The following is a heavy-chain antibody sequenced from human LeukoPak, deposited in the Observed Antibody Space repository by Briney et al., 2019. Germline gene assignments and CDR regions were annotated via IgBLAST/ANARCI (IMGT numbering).Heavy chain of an antibody. CDR3: ARDRVVVITTDQNAFDI. CDR2: ISSSSSYI. J-gene: IGHJ3*02. Sequence: GGSLRLSCAASGFTFSSYSMNWVRQAPGKGLEWVSSISSSSSYIYYADSVKGRFTISRDNAKNSLYLQMNSLRAEDTAVYYCARDRVVVITTDQNAFDIWGQGTMVTVSS. D-gene: IGHD3-22*01. CDR1: GFTFSSYS. V-gene: IGHV3-21*01.